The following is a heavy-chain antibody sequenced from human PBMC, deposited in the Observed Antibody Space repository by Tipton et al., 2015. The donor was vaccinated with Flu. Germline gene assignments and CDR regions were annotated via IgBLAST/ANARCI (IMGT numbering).Heavy chain of an antibody. J-gene: IGHJ3*02. CDR3: ARDLRGYRGYTGGDAFDI. D-gene: IGHD5-12*01. V-gene: IGHV4-4*07. Sequence: LRLSCTVSGGSITKYYWSWIRQPAGKGLEWIGRMSPTRSTLYNPSLKSRVTMSLDTSKSQFSLRLSSATAADTAFYYCARDLRGYRGYTGGDAFDIWGQGIVVSVSS. CDR2: MSPTRST. CDR1: GGSITKYY.